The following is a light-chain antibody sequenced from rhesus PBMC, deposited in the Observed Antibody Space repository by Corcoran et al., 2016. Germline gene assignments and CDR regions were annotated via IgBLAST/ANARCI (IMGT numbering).Light chain of an antibody. CDR2: DVS. CDR1: NSDIGGYNY. J-gene: IGLJ1*01. Sequence: QAALTQPPSVSGSPGQSVTISCTGTNSDIGGYNYVSWYQQHPGKAPKLMIYDVSKRPSGVSDRFSGSKSGNTASLTISGLQAEDEADYYCSSYASSSAFYIFGAGTRLTVL. CDR3: SSYASSSAFYI. V-gene: IGLV2-13*02.